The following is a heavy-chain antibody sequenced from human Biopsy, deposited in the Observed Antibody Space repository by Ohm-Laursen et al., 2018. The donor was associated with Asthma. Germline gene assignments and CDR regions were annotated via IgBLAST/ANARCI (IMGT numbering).Heavy chain of an antibody. D-gene: IGHD3-10*01. V-gene: IGHV4-61*01. Sequence: GTRSLTCTVSGGSVSTGSYYWSWIRQPPGKGLEWLGYFYYTRSDNYNPSLKSRVTISVDTSKNQFSLRLNSVTAADTAVYYCARGPNYHGSGRAPIGMDVWGQGTTVTVSS. J-gene: IGHJ6*02. CDR2: FYYTRSD. CDR3: ARGPNYHGSGRAPIGMDV. CDR1: GGSVSTGSYY.